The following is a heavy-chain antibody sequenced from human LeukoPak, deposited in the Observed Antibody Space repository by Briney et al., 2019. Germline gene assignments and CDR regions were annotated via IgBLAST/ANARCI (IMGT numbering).Heavy chain of an antibody. V-gene: IGHV3-7*03. J-gene: IGHJ4*02. CDR1: GFTFSSYW. CDR2: IKQDGSEK. CDR3: AKMLSAMVNSLFDY. D-gene: IGHD5-18*01. Sequence: GGSLRLSCAASGFTFSSYWMSWVRQAPGKGLEWVANIKQDGSEKYYVDSVKGRFTISRDNAKNSLYLQMNSLRAEDTAVYYCAKMLSAMVNSLFDYWGQGTLVTVSS.